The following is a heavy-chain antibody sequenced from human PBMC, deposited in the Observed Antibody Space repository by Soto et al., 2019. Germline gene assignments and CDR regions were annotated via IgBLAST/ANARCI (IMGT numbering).Heavy chain of an antibody. CDR1: GASVNSPDYY. J-gene: IGHJ5*02. V-gene: IGHV4-30-4*01. CDR2: THYSGSS. CDR3: ARDVHRGALGDGSITFYP. D-gene: IGHD2-21*02. Sequence: PSETLSLTCTVSGASVNSPDYYWSWIRPSPEKGRAWIGYTHYSGSSFHNPSLRSRVTISVEMSKNQFSLQLNSVTVADTAVYYCARDVHRGALGDGSITFYPWGQGTLVTVSS.